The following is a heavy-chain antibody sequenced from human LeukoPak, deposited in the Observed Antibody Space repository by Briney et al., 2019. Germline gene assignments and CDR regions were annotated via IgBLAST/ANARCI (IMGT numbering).Heavy chain of an antibody. CDR1: GGSISSGSYY. V-gene: IGHV4-61*02. CDR3: ARDRDDFWSGYHYYMDV. J-gene: IGHJ6*03. CDR2: FYTIGST. Sequence: SQTLSLTCTVSGGSISSGSYYWSWIRQPAGKGLEWIGRFYTIGSTNYNPSLKSRVTISLDTSKNQFSLKLGSVTAADTAVYYCARDRDDFWSGYHYYMDVWGKGTTVTVSS. D-gene: IGHD3-3*01.